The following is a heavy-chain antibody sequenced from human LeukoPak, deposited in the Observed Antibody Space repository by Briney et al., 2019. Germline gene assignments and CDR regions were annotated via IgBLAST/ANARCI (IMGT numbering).Heavy chain of an antibody. Sequence: PSETLSLTCTVSGGSIRSYYWSWIRQPPGKGLEWIGYISYSRSTNYNPSLKSRVTISVDTSKNHFSLRLSSVTAADTAVYYCARAPDYNVFLYYFDYWGQGTLVTVSS. CDR1: GGSIRSYY. D-gene: IGHD2/OR15-2a*01. V-gene: IGHV4-59*01. CDR2: ISYSRST. CDR3: ARAPDYNVFLYYFDY. J-gene: IGHJ4*02.